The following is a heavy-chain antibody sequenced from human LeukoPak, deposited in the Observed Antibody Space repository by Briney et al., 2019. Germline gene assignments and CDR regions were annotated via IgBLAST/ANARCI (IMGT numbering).Heavy chain of an antibody. Sequence: PSETLSLTCAVSGGSISSGGYSWSWIRQPPGKGLEWIGYIYHSGSTYYNPSLKSRVTISVDTSKNQFSLKLSSVTAADTAVYYCARTRYYDYVWGSYRPPMNDAFDIWGQGTMVTVSS. CDR1: GGSISSGGYS. J-gene: IGHJ3*02. D-gene: IGHD3-16*02. V-gene: IGHV4-30-2*01. CDR2: IYHSGST. CDR3: ARTRYYDYVWGSYRPPMNDAFDI.